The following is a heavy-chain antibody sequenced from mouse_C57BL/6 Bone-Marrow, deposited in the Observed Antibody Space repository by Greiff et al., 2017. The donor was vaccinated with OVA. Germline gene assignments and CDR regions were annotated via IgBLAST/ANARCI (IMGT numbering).Heavy chain of an antibody. Sequence: VQLQQPGAELVKPGASVKMSCKASGYTFTSYWITWVKQRPGQGLEWIGDIYPGSGSTNYNEKFKSKATLTVDTSSSTAYLQLSSLTSEDSAVXYCARCYYGPYWYFDVWGTGTTVTVSS. CDR3: ARCYYGPYWYFDV. D-gene: IGHD1-1*01. V-gene: IGHV1-55*01. CDR2: IYPGSGST. J-gene: IGHJ1*03. CDR1: GYTFTSYW.